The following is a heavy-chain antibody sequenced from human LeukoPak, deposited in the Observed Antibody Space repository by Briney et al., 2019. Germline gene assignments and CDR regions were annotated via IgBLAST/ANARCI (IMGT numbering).Heavy chain of an antibody. V-gene: IGHV3-7*01. CDR2: IDGDGSVK. D-gene: IGHD2-8*02. CDR1: GFTLSPYW. Sequence: GGSLTLSCAAGFTLSPYWMTWVRQAPGRGLEWVANIDGDGSVKYYGDSVKGRFSISRDNAENSLFLQMNNLRVEDSAVYYCARGGSGSSKYWVFWGQGTLVTVSS. J-gene: IGHJ4*02. CDR3: ARGGSGSSKYWVF.